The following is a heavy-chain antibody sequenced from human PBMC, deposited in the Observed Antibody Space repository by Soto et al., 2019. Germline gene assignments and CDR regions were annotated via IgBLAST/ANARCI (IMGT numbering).Heavy chain of an antibody. CDR3: AKEGGLSGSYYISSSYYFDY. CDR1: GFTFSSYG. CDR2: ISYDGSNT. V-gene: IGHV3-30*18. J-gene: IGHJ4*02. Sequence: QVQLVESGGGGVQPGRSLRLSCAASGFTFSSYGMHWVRQAPGKGLEWVAIISYDGSNTYYADSVKGRFTISRDNSKNTLYLQMNSLRAEDTSVYYCAKEGGLSGSYYISSSYYFDYWGPGPLVTVSS. D-gene: IGHD1-26*01.